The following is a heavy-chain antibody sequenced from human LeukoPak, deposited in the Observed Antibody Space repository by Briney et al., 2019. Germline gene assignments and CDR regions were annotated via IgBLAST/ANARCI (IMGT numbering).Heavy chain of an antibody. CDR3: ANYRQRWIVVVPAAPGDY. J-gene: IGHJ4*02. D-gene: IGHD2-2*01. CDR1: GFTFSSYA. CDR2: ISGSGGST. V-gene: IGHV3-23*01. Sequence: GGSLRLSCAASGFTFSSYAMSWVRQAPGKGLEWVSAISGSGGSTYYADSVKGRFTISRDNSKNTLYLQMNSLRAEDTAVYYCANYRQRWIVVVPAAPGDYWGQGTLVTVSS.